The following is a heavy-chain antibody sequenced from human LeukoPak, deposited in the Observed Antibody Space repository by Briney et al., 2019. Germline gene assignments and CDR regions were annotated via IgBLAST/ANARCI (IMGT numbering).Heavy chain of an antibody. Sequence: SETLPLTCTVSGDSISSYYWSWIRQPPGKGLEWIGYIYYSGGTDYNPSLKSRVTISVDTSKNQFSLKLRSVTAADTAVYYCARHVTISGPYDASDIWGQGTMVTVSP. D-gene: IGHD5-24*01. CDR3: ARHVTISGPYDASDI. CDR2: IYYSGGT. V-gene: IGHV4-59*08. J-gene: IGHJ3*02. CDR1: GDSISSYY.